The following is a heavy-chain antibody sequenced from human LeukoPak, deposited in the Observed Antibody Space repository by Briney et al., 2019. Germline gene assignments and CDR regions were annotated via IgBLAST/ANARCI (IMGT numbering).Heavy chain of an antibody. CDR1: GFTFISYW. CDR2: IKQDGSEK. Sequence: QPGGPLRLSCAASGFTFISYWMSWVPQAPGKGREWVANIKQDGSEKYYVDSVKGRFTIPRDNAKNSLYLQMNRLRAEDTAVYYCARAFRGGRDYFDYWGQGTLVTVSS. CDR3: ARAFRGGRDYFDY. J-gene: IGHJ4*02. V-gene: IGHV3-7*01. D-gene: IGHD3-10*01.